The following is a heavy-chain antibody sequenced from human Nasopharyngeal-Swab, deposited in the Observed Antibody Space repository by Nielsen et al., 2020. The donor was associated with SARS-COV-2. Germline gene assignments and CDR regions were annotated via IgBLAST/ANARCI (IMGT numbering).Heavy chain of an antibody. D-gene: IGHD5-18*01. CDR3: ARRGKDSYGYHYYYMDV. Sequence: LRLSCSVSGGSISDYHWSWFRQPPGKELEWIGYIYSNGGTNYNPSFKSRLTTSVDTSKNQFSLKLSSVTAEDTAVYYCARRGKDSYGYHYYYMDVWGKGATVTVSS. V-gene: IGHV4-59*08. CDR2: IYSNGGT. J-gene: IGHJ6*03. CDR1: GGSISDYH.